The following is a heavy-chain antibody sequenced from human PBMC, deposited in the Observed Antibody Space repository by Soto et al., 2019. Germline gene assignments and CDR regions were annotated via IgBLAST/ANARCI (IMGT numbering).Heavy chain of an antibody. CDR1: GGSVNSYY. D-gene: IGHD1-26*01. Sequence: SETLSLTCTVSGGSVNSYYWSWIRQPPGKGLEWIGYIFYSGSTNYNPSLKSRVTISVDTSKNQFSLKLSSVTAADTAVYYCARGVVGVDYWGQGTLVTVS. V-gene: IGHV4-59*02. CDR3: ARGVVGVDY. CDR2: IFYSGST. J-gene: IGHJ4*02.